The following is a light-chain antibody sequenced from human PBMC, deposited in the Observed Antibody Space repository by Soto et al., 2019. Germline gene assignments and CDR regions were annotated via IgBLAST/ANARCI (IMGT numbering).Light chain of an antibody. J-gene: IGLJ2*01. CDR3: SSFAGSNVV. Sequence: HSVLTQPPSASGSPGQSVTISCTGTSSDVGGYNYVSWYQQHPGKAPKLMISEVSKRPSGVPDRFSGSKSGNTASLTVSGLQAEDEADYYCSSFAGSNVVFGGGTKLTVL. CDR1: SSDVGGYNY. CDR2: EVS. V-gene: IGLV2-8*01.